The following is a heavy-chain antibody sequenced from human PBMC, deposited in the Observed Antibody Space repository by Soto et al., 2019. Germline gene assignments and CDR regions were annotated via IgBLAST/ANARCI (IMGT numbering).Heavy chain of an antibody. V-gene: IGHV3-23*01. CDR2: ISGSGDSA. Sequence: PGGSLRLSCAASGFTFNEYGMHWVRQAPGKGLEWVSGISGSGDSALYADSVKGRFTISRDNSKNTLYLQMNSLRVEDTAVYYCAFDFWGQGTLVTVSS. J-gene: IGHJ4*02. CDR1: GFTFNEYG. CDR3: AFDF.